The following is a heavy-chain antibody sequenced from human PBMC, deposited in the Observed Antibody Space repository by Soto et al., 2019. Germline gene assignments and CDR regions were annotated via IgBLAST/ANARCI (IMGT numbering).Heavy chain of an antibody. CDR2: IYYSGST. D-gene: IGHD3-10*01. V-gene: IGHV4-59*08. CDR1: GGSISSYY. J-gene: IGHJ4*02. Sequence: QVQLQESGPGLVKPSENLSLTCTVSGGSISSYYWSWLRQPPGKGLEWIGYIYYSGSTNYNPSLKSRVTISVDTSKNQLSLKLSSVTAADTAVYYCARRYGSSFDYWGQGTLVTVSS. CDR3: ARRYGSSFDY.